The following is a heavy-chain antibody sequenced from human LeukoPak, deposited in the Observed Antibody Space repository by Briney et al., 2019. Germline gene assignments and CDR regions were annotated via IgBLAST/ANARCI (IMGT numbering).Heavy chain of an antibody. J-gene: IGHJ6*03. CDR1: GGSISTYY. V-gene: IGHV4-4*07. D-gene: IGHD2-2*01. CDR3: AREPYCGGTSCFHMDV. Sequence: SETLSLTCTVSGGSISTYYWSWIRQPAGKGLEWIGRTYISGNTHFSPSLKSRATMSVDTSKNQFSLKLSSVTAADTAVYYCAREPYCGGTSCFHMDVWGKGLTVTVSS. CDR2: TYISGNT.